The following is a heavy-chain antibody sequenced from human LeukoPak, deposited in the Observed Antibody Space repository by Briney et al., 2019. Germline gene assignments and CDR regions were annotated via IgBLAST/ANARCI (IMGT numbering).Heavy chain of an antibody. J-gene: IGHJ4*02. CDR2: ISSISTTI. V-gene: IGHV3-48*01. D-gene: IGHD3-10*01. CDR1: GFTFSTYS. CDR3: ARAYYHGSGSYYNDY. Sequence: GGSLRLSCVASGFTFSTYSMNWVHQAPGKGLEWVSYISSISTTIYYADSVKGRFTISRDKAKNSLYLQMNSLRAEDTAVYYCARAYYHGSGSYYNDYWGQGTLVTVSS.